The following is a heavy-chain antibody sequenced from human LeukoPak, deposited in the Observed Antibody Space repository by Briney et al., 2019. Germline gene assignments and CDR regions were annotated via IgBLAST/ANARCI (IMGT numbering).Heavy chain of an antibody. J-gene: IGHJ4*02. D-gene: IGHD3-3*02. Sequence: ASVKVSCKASGYTFTCYGISWVRQAPGQGLEWMGWISAYNGNTNYAQKLQGRVTMTTDTSTSTAYMELRSLRSADTAVYYCARDLYHFWSGREPYYYDYWGQGTLVTVSS. V-gene: IGHV1-18*01. CDR3: ARDLYHFWSGREPYYYDY. CDR2: ISAYNGNT. CDR1: GYTFTCYG.